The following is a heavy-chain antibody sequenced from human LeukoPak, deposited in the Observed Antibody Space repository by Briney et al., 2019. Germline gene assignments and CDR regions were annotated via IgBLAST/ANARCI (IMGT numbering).Heavy chain of an antibody. CDR3: AREIHYDSSGQRSLHAFDI. CDR1: GGSISSYY. V-gene: IGHV4-59*12. CDR2: IYYSGST. D-gene: IGHD3-22*01. J-gene: IGHJ3*02. Sequence: SETLSLTCTVSGGSISSYYWSWIRQPPGKGLEWIGYIYYSGSTNYNPSLKSRVTISVDTSKNQFSLKLSSVTAADTALYYCAREIHYDSSGQRSLHAFDIWGQGTMVTVSS.